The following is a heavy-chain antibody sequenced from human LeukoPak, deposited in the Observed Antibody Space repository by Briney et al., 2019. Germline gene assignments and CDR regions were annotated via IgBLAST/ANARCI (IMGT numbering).Heavy chain of an antibody. CDR3: ARANALYCSSTSCLFDY. CDR1: GYTFTGYY. D-gene: IGHD2-2*01. CDR2: INPNSGGT. J-gene: IGHJ4*02. V-gene: IGHV1-2*02. Sequence: GASVKVSCTASGYTFTGYYMHWVRQAPGQGLEWTAWINPNSGGTYYAQNFHDRITMTRDTSISTAYMELSRLRSDDTAIYYCARANALYCSSTSCLFDYWGQGTLVTVSS.